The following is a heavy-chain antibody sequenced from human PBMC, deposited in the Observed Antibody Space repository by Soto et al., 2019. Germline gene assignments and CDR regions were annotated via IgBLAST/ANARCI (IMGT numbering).Heavy chain of an antibody. V-gene: IGHV3-30*18. D-gene: IGHD3-3*01. J-gene: IGHJ4*02. Sequence: HPGGSLRLSCAASGFTFSSYGMHWVRQAPGKGLEWVAVISYDGSNKYYADSVKGRFTISRDNSKNTLYLQMNSLRAEDTAVYYCAKGRITIFGVVIIPLDYWGQGTLVTVSS. CDR3: AKGRITIFGVVIIPLDY. CDR1: GFTFSSYG. CDR2: ISYDGSNK.